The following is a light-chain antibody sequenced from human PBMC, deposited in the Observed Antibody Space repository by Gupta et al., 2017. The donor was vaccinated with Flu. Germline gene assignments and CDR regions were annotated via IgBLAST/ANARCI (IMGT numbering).Light chain of an antibody. J-gene: IGLJ2*01. CDR1: NSDIGAYNY. CDR2: EVN. CDR3: SSYTGSYTL. V-gene: IGLV2-14*01. Sequence: QSALTQPASVSGSPGQSITISCAGTNSDIGAYNYVSWYQQHPGKAPKLIIFEVNNRPSGISNRFSGSKSGYTASLIISGLQAEDEDLYYCSSYTGSYTLFGGGTRLTVL.